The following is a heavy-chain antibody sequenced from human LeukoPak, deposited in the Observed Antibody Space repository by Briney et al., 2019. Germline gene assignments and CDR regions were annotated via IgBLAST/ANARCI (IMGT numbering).Heavy chain of an antibody. V-gene: IGHV3-48*03. Sequence: GGSLGLSCAASGFTFSSCEMNWVRQAPGKGLEWVSYISSIGSTIYYADSVKGRFTISRDNAKNSLYLQMNSLRGDDTAVYYCARPMGDGYNYNAFDIWGQGTMVTVSS. CDR2: ISSIGSTI. J-gene: IGHJ3*02. CDR3: ARPMGDGYNYNAFDI. D-gene: IGHD5-24*01. CDR1: GFTFSSCE.